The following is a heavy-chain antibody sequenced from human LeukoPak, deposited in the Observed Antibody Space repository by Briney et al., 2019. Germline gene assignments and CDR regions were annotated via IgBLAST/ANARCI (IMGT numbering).Heavy chain of an antibody. CDR3: AKAESYCSSTSCTPGAFDI. V-gene: IGHV3-9*01. CDR1: GFTFDDYA. CDR2: ISWNSGSI. D-gene: IGHD2-2*01. Sequence: GGSLRLSCAASGFTFDDYAMHWVRHAPGKGLEWVSGISWNSGSIGYADSVKGRFTISRDNAKNSLYLQMNSLRAEDTALYYCAKAESYCSSTSCTPGAFDIWGQGTMVTVSS. J-gene: IGHJ3*02.